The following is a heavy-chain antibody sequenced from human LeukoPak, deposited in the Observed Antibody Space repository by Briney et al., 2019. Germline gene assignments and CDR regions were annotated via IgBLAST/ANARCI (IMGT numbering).Heavy chain of an antibody. CDR1: GFTFGDYV. D-gene: IGHD3-22*01. CDR2: TRSKAYGGTT. J-gene: IGHJ3*02. Sequence: GRSLRLSCTASGFTFGDYVMSWVRQAPGKGLEWVGFTRSKAYGGTTKNAASVKGRFTISRDDSRSIAYLQMNSLKTEDTAVYYCTRRYNYDSSGYYYVRDAFDIWGQGTMVTVSS. CDR3: TRRYNYDSSGYYYVRDAFDI. V-gene: IGHV3-49*04.